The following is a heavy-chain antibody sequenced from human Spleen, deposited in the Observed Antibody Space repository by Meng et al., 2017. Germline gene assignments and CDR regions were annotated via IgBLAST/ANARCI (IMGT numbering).Heavy chain of an antibody. D-gene: IGHD4-11*01. CDR1: GGSVSDYY. CDR2: INHSGST. J-gene: IGHJ4*02. V-gene: IGHV4-34*01. Sequence: VQLNPGGTGLLKPSATLSLTCVVPGGSVSDYYWSWIRQPPGKGLEWIGEINHSGSTNYNPSLESRATISVDTSQNNLSLKLSSVTAADSAVYYCARGPTTMAHDFDYWGQGTLVTVSS. CDR3: ARGPTTMAHDFDY.